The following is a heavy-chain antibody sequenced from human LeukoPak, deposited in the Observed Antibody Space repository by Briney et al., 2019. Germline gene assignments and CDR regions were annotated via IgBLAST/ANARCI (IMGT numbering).Heavy chain of an antibody. J-gene: IGHJ4*02. D-gene: IGHD3-10*01. Sequence: GGSLRLSCGASGFTVSSNYMSWVRQAPGKGLEWVSVIYSGGSTYYADSVKGRFTISRDNSKNTLYLQMNSLRAEDTAVYYCAREGHGSGSYWDYWGQGTLVTVSS. CDR2: IYSGGST. CDR1: GFTVSSNY. V-gene: IGHV3-53*01. CDR3: AREGHGSGSYWDY.